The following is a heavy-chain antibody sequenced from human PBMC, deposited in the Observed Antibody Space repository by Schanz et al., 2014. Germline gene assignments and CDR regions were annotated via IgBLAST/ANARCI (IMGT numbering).Heavy chain of an antibody. D-gene: IGHD3-10*01. CDR1: GFAFSVYG. J-gene: IGHJ4*02. CDR3: ARANYRRKINFDY. CDR2: IWYDENNK. V-gene: IGHV3-33*01. Sequence: QVQLLQFGGGVVQPGRSLRLSCAASGFAFSVYGMHWVRQAPGKGPEWVAVIWYDENNKYYADSVKGRFTMSRDNSKNTLYLQMNSLRAEDTAVYYCARANYRRKINFDYWGRGTLVTVSS.